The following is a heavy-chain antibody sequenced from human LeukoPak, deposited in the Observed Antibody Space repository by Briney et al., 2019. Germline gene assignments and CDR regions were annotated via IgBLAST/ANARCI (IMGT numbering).Heavy chain of an antibody. V-gene: IGHV3-30*02. CDR1: GFTFSSYG. CDR3: AKFDLRPQAPPRLGDAFDI. D-gene: IGHD2-21*01. CDR2: IRYDGSNK. Sequence: GGSLRLSCAASGFTFSSYGMHWVRQAPGKGLEWVAFIRYDGSNKYYADSVKGRFTISRDNSKNTLYLQMNSLRAEDTAVYYCAKFDLRPQAPPRLGDAFDIWGQGTMVTVSS. J-gene: IGHJ3*02.